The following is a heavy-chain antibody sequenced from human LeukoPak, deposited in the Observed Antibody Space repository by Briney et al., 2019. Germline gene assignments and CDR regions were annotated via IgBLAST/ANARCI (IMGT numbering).Heavy chain of an antibody. D-gene: IGHD5-24*01. CDR2: IYYSGST. J-gene: IGHJ4*02. V-gene: IGHV4-59*08. CDR3: ASWVGGYNRENYFDY. Sequence: SETLSLTCTVSGGSISSYYWSWIRQPLGKGLEWIGYIYYSGSTNYNPSLKSRVTISVDTSKNQFSLKLSSVTAADTAVYYCASWVGGYNRENYFDYWGQGTLVTVSS. CDR1: GGSISSYY.